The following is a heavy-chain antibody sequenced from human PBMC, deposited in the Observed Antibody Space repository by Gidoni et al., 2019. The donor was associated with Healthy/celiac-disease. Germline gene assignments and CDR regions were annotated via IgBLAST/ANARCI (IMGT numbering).Heavy chain of an antibody. CDR1: GFTFSSYA. V-gene: IGHV3-30-3*01. CDR3: AREDSSSWEYYFDY. Sequence: QVQLVESGGGVVQPGRSLRLSCAASGFTFSSYAMHWVRQAPGKGLAWVAVISYDGSNKYYADSVKGRFTISRDNSKNTLYLQMNSLRAEDTAVYYCAREDSSSWEYYFDYWGQGTLVTVSS. D-gene: IGHD6-13*01. CDR2: ISYDGSNK. J-gene: IGHJ4*02.